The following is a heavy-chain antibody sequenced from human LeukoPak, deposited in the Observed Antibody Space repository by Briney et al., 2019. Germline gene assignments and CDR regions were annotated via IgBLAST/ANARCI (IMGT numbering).Heavy chain of an antibody. CDR3: ARGIGWPNWYFDL. D-gene: IGHD6-19*01. CDR2: IYYSGSA. V-gene: IGHV4-59*01. CDR1: GGSISSYY. Sequence: PSEALSRTCSVSGGSISSYYWSWIRQPPGKGLDWIGYIYYSGSANYNPSLKSRVTISLDTSKNQFYLKLSSVTAADTAVYYCARGIGWPNWYFDLWGRGTLVAVSS. J-gene: IGHJ2*01.